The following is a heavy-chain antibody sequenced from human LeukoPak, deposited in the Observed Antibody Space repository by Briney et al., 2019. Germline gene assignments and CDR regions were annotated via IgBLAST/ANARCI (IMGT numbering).Heavy chain of an antibody. CDR3: ARALFRGVVPAAHGY. CDR2: ISAYNGNT. D-gene: IGHD2-2*01. J-gene: IGHJ4*02. Sequence: ASVKVSCKASGYTFTSYGISWVRQAPGQGLEWMGWISAYNGNTNYAQKLQGRVTMTTDTSTSTAYMELRSLRSDDTAVYYCARALFRGVVPAAHGYWGQGTLVTVSS. V-gene: IGHV1-18*04. CDR1: GYTFTSYG.